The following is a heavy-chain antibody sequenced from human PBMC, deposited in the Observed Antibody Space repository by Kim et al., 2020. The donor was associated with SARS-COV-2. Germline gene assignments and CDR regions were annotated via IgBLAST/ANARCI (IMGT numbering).Heavy chain of an antibody. J-gene: IGHJ6*03. CDR1: GFTFSSYG. D-gene: IGHD1-7*01. CDR2: ISYDGSNK. V-gene: IGHV3-30*18. Sequence: GGSLRLSCAASGFTFSSYGMHWVRQAPGKGLEWVAVISYDGSNKYYADSVKGRFTISRDNSKNTLYLQMNSLRAEDTAVYYCAKIAVKLELRYYYMDVWGKGTTVTVSS. CDR3: AKIAVKLELRYYYMDV.